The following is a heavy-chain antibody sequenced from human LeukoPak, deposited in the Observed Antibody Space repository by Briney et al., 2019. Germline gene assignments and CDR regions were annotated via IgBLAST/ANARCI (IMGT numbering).Heavy chain of an antibody. CDR2: IYYSGIT. CDR3: ARHALRGNDVLPTNYFDY. D-gene: IGHD5-12*01. V-gene: IGHV4-59*08. CDR1: GGSINNYY. Sequence: SETLSLTCTVSGGSINNYYWNWIRQPPGKGLEWIGYIYYSGITNYNPSLKSRVSISVDTSRNQFSLSLNSVTAADTAVYYCARHALRGNDVLPTNYFDYWGQGALVTVPS. J-gene: IGHJ4*02.